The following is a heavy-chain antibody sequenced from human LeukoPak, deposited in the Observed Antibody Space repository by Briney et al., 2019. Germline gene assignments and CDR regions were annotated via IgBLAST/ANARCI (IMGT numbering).Heavy chain of an antibody. CDR3: ARDGDLWFGEPHWFDP. D-gene: IGHD3-10*01. Sequence: PGRSLRLSCAASGFTFSSYGMHWVRQAPGKGLEWVAVIWYDGSNKYYADSVKGRFTISRGNSKNTLYLQMNSLRAEDTAVYYCARDGDLWFGEPHWFDPWGQGTLVTASS. CDR2: IWYDGSNK. CDR1: GFTFSSYG. V-gene: IGHV3-33*01. J-gene: IGHJ5*02.